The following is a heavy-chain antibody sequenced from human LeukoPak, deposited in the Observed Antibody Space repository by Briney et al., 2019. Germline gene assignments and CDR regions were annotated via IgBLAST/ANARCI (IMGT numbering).Heavy chain of an antibody. CDR3: TRETSSRYFDY. CDR1: GYTLTSYD. Sequence: ASVKVSCKSSGYTLTSYDINWVRQATGQGLEWMGWMNPNSGRTGYAQNFQGRITITRNTSISTAYMELSSLRSEDTAVYYCTRETSSRYFDYWGQGTLVTVSS. V-gene: IGHV1-8*01. J-gene: IGHJ4*02. CDR2: MNPNSGRT.